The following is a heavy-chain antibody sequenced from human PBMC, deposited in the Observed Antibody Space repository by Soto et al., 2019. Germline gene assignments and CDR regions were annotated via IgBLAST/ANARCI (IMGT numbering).Heavy chain of an antibody. CDR2: INPNSGGT. Sequence: ASVKVSCKASGYTFTGYYMHWVRQAPGQGLEWMGWINPNSGGTNYAQKFQGRVTMTRDTSISTAYMELSRLRSDDTAVYYCARDYSNYVRGRTLQRFDPWGQGTLVTV. D-gene: IGHD4-4*01. CDR1: GYTFTGYY. J-gene: IGHJ5*02. CDR3: ARDYSNYVRGRTLQRFDP. V-gene: IGHV1-2*02.